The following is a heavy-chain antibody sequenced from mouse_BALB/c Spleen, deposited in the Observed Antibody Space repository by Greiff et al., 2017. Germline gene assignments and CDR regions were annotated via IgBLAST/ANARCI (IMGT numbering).Heavy chain of an antibody. J-gene: IGHJ2*01. CDR3: ASSGYDYDGWYFDD. Sequence: VQLQQSGAELVKPGASVKMSCKASGYTFTTYPIEWVKQNPGKSLEWIGYIHPCNADTKYNEKFKGKAKLTVDKSSSTVYLELSRLTSEDSAVYSGASSGYDYDGWYFDDWGEGTTLTVSS. CDR1: GYTFTTYP. V-gene: IGHV1-47*01. D-gene: IGHD2-4*01. CDR2: IHPCNADT.